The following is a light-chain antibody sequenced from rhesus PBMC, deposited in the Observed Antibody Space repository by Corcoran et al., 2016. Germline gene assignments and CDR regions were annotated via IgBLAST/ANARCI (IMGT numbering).Light chain of an antibody. Sequence: ETVMMQSPATLSLSPGERATLSCRASQSVGSTVAWYQQKPGQAPRLLIYYSSTRATGIPARFSGSGSGTGVTLTISSLDPEDVGVYYCQRYNDWPYSFGQRTKVEIK. V-gene: IGKV3S9*01. J-gene: IGKJ2*01. CDR3: QRYNDWPYS. CDR2: YSS. CDR1: QSVGST.